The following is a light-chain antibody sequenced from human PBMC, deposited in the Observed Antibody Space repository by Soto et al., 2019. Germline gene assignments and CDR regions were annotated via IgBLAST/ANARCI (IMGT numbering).Light chain of an antibody. Sequence: IVLTQSPATLSLSPGERVTLSCRASQTVSSYLAWYQQKPGQAPRLLMYAASSRATGIPDRFSGSGSGTDFTLTISRLEPEDFAVYYCQKYGSSPTFGGGTKVDIK. CDR2: AAS. CDR1: QTVSSY. V-gene: IGKV3-20*01. CDR3: QKYGSSPT. J-gene: IGKJ4*01.